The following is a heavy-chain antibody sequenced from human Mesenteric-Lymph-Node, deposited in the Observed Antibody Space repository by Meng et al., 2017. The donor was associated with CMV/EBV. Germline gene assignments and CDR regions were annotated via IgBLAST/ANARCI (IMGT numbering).Heavy chain of an antibody. CDR2: ISSSSSYI. CDR1: GFTSISCT. CDR3: AREGSGYPFF. V-gene: IGHV3-21*01. D-gene: IGHD5-12*01. J-gene: IGHJ4*02. Sequence: SCAASGFTSISCTMTWVRQAPGKGLEWVSSISSSSSYIYYADSVKGRFTISRDNAKNSLYLQMNSLRAEDTAVYYCAREGSGYPFFWGQGTLVTVSS.